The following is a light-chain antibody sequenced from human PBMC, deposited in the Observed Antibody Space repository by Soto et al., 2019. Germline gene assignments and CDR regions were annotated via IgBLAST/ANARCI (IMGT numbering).Light chain of an antibody. CDR2: GAS. CDR3: QQYEHSPIT. Sequence: EVVLTQSPGTLSLSPGEGANLSCRASQSISSNFLAWYQQKRGQAPRLLMYGASTRATGIPDRFSGTGSETDFTLTINRLEPEDFAVYYCQQYEHSPITFGPGTLLEI. CDR1: QSISSNF. J-gene: IGKJ5*01. V-gene: IGKV3-20*01.